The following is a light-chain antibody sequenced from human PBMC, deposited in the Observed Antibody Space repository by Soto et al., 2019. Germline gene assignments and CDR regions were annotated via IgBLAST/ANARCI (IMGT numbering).Light chain of an antibody. CDR2: EVS. J-gene: IGLJ1*01. Sequence: QSALTQPPSASGSFGQSVTISCTGTSSDFGGYNYVSWYQQHPGKAPKLMIYEVSERPSGVPDRFSGSKSGNTASLTVSGLQADDEADYYCSSYSGTNYHYVFGTGTRSPS. V-gene: IGLV2-8*01. CDR3: SSYSGTNYHYV. CDR1: SSDFGGYNY.